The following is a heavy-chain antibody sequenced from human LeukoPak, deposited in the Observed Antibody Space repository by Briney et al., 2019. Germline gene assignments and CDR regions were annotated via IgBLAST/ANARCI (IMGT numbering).Heavy chain of an antibody. CDR2: IGVGSGNT. V-gene: IGHV1-58*01. CDR3: AADHDYSLSYDSYGPLDA. D-gene: IGHD4-11*01. CDR1: GFTFSSSA. Sequence: SVKVSCKASGFTFSSSAVQWVRQARGQRFEWIGWIGVGSGNTNCAEGFQERVTITRDMSTSTAYMELSSLRSEDTAVYYCAADHDYSLSYDSYGPLDAWGQGTLVTVSS. J-gene: IGHJ5*02.